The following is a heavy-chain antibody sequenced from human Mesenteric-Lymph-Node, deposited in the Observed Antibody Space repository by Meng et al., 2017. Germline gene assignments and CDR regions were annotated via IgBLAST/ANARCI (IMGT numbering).Heavy chain of an antibody. D-gene: IGHD3-22*01. CDR1: GYTFTSYY. V-gene: IGHV1-46*01. CDR3: ARAFPSSYSSGYYYVWAFDI. Sequence: ASVKVSCKASGYTFTSYYMHWVRQAPGQGLEWMGIINPSGDSTYYAQKFQGRVTMTRDTSTTTVYMELSSLRSEDTAVYYCARAFPSSYSSGYYYVWAFDIWGQGTMVTVSS. CDR2: INPSGDST. J-gene: IGHJ3*02.